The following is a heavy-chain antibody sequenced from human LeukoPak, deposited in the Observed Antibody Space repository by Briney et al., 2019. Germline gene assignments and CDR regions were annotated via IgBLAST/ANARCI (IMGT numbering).Heavy chain of an antibody. Sequence: SETLSLTRTVSGGSISSYYWSWIRQPPGKGLEWIGYIYYSGSTKYNPSLKSRVTISVDTSKNQFSLKLSSVTAADTAMYYCARAPGSGYYNWFDPWGQGTLVTVSS. CDR2: IYYSGST. CDR1: GGSISSYY. V-gene: IGHV4-59*01. CDR3: ARAPGSGYYNWFDP. D-gene: IGHD5-12*01. J-gene: IGHJ5*02.